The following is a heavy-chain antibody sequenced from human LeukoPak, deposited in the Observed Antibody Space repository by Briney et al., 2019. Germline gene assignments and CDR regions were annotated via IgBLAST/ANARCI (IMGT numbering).Heavy chain of an antibody. J-gene: IGHJ4*02. Sequence: PGGSLRLSCAASGFIFSSYWMTWVRQAPGKGLEWVANIKRHGNEKYYVDSVKGRFTISRDNAKNSLHLQMNSLRAEDTAVYYCARVRGGYYFDYWGQGTLVTVSS. CDR1: GFIFSSYW. CDR2: IKRHGNEK. CDR3: ARVRGGYYFDY. D-gene: IGHD3-16*01. V-gene: IGHV3-7*05.